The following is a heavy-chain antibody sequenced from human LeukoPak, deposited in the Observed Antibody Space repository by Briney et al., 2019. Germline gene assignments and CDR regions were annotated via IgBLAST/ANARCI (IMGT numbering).Heavy chain of an antibody. CDR1: GGSISSSSYY. J-gene: IGHJ4*02. Sequence: SETLSLTCTVSGGSISSSSYYWGWIRQPPGKGLEWIGSIYYSGSTYYNPSLKSRVTISVDTSKNQFSLKLSSVTAADTAVHYCARPEGDYWGQGTLVTVSS. CDR3: ARPEGDY. CDR2: IYYSGST. V-gene: IGHV4-39*01.